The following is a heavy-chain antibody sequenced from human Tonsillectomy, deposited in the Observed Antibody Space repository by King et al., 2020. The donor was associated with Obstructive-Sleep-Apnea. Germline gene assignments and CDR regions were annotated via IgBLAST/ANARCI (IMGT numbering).Heavy chain of an antibody. CDR2: IYPGDSDT. J-gene: IGHJ4*02. CDR3: ARQDARYYDFWSGYSSPDY. CDR1: GYSFTSYW. Sequence: DVQLVESGAEVKKPGESLKISCKGSGYSFTSYWIGWVRQMPGKGLEWMGIIYPGDSDTRYSPSFQGQVTISADKSISTAYLQWSSLKASDTAMYYCARQDARYYDFWSGYSSPDYWGQGTLVTVSS. V-gene: IGHV5-51*01. D-gene: IGHD3-3*01.